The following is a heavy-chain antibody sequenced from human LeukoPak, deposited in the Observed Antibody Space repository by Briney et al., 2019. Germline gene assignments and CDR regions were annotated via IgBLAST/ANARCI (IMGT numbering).Heavy chain of an antibody. J-gene: IGHJ4*02. Sequence: ASVKVSCKASGYTFTTYYMHWVRQAPGQGLEWMGIINPSGGSTTYAQNFQGRVTMTRNTSISTAYMELSSLRSEDTAVYYCASTGAAVAYWGQGTLVTVSS. CDR3: ASTGAAVAY. D-gene: IGHD6-19*01. V-gene: IGHV1-46*01. CDR1: GYTFTTYY. CDR2: INPSGGST.